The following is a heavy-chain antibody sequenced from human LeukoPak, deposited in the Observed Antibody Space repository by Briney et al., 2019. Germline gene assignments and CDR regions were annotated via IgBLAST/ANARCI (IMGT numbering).Heavy chain of an antibody. J-gene: IGHJ4*02. CDR1: GLTFDIYA. CDR2: TSGSGYNT. D-gene: IGHD6-25*01. CDR3: AKATYGSGFNLYFDS. V-gene: IGHV3-23*01. Sequence: GRSLRLSCAASGLTFDIYAMSWVRQAPGTGLELVSSTSGSGYNTYHADSVKGRFTSSRVNSKNTLLLQMNSLRAEDTAIYYCAKATYGSGFNLYFDSWGQGTLVTVSA.